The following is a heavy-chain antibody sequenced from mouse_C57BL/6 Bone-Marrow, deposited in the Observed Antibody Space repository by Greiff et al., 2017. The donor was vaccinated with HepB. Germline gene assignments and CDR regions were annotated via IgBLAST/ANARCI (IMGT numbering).Heavy chain of an antibody. CDR1: GFTFSSYA. CDR3: SRGPHYYGSLYYFDY. D-gene: IGHD1-1*01. Sequence: EVKLMESGGGLVKPGGSLKLSCAASGFTFSSYAMSWVRQTPEKRLEWVATISDGGSYTYYPDNVKGRFTITRDNANNNLYMQMSHLKSADTAMYYCSRGPHYYGSLYYFDYWGQGTTLTVSS. CDR2: ISDGGSYT. J-gene: IGHJ2*01. V-gene: IGHV5-4*03.